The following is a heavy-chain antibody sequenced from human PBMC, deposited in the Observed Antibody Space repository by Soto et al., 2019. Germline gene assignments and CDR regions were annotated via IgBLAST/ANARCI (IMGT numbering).Heavy chain of an antibody. J-gene: IGHJ4*02. CDR3: ARSLQCPIVAAGRFDY. CDR1: GGSISSRSYY. V-gene: IGHV4-39*01. D-gene: IGHD5-12*01. CDR2: IYYSGST. Sequence: SETLSLTCTVSGGSISSRSYYWGWIRQPPGKGLEWIGSIYYSGSTYYNPSLKSRVTISVDTSKNQFSLKLSSVTAADTAVYYCARSLQCPIVAAGRFDYWGQGTLVTVSS.